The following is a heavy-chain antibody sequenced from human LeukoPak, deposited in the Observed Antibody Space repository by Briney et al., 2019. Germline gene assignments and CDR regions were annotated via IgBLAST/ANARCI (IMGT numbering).Heavy chain of an antibody. J-gene: IGHJ4*02. CDR1: GFTFSSYW. Sequence: PGGSLRLSCAASGFTFSSYWMHRVRQAPGKGLVWVSRINSDGSSASYADSVKGRFTISRDNAKNTLYLQMNSLRAEDTAVYYCARVMDYEGYFDYWGQGTLVTVSS. D-gene: IGHD3-22*01. CDR2: INSDGSSA. V-gene: IGHV3-74*01. CDR3: ARVMDYEGYFDY.